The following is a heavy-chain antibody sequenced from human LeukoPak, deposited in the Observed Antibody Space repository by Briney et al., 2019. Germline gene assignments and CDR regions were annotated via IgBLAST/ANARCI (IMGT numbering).Heavy chain of an antibody. J-gene: IGHJ3*02. CDR1: GGSISSYY. D-gene: IGHD3-10*01. V-gene: IGHV4-59*12. CDR3: ARGGRYYYGSGSWSGRIFDI. CDR2: IYYSGST. Sequence: PSETLSLTCTVSGGSISSYYWSWIRQPPGKGLEWIGYIYYSGSTNYNPSLKSRVTISVDTSKNQFSLKLTSVTAADTAVYYCARGGRYYYGSGSWSGRIFDIWGQGTMVTVSS.